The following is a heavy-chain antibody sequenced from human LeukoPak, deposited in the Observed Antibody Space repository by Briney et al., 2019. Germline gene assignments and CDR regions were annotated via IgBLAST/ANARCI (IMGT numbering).Heavy chain of an antibody. Sequence: SETLCLTCTVSGVSITSGDYYWSWIRQPPGKGLEWIGLTYYSGGTYYNPSLKSRVTISLDTSKNQFSLKLSSVTAADTAVYYCAGCGDSDSWGRGTLVTVSS. CDR3: AGCGDSDS. D-gene: IGHD7-27*01. V-gene: IGHV4-30-4*01. CDR2: TYYSGGT. J-gene: IGHJ4*02. CDR1: GVSITSGDYY.